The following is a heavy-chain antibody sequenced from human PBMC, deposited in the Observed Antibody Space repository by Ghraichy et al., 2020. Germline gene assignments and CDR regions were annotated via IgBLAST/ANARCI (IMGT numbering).Heavy chain of an antibody. J-gene: IGHJ5*02. Sequence: GGSLRLSCAASGFTFSSYAMHWVRQAPGKGLEYVSAISSNGGSTYYANSVKGRFTISRDNSKNTLYLQMGSLRAEDMAVYYCARDRSIAVAGPFDPWGQGTLVTVSS. V-gene: IGHV3-64*01. CDR3: ARDRSIAVAGPFDP. CDR2: ISSNGGST. D-gene: IGHD6-19*01. CDR1: GFTFSSYA.